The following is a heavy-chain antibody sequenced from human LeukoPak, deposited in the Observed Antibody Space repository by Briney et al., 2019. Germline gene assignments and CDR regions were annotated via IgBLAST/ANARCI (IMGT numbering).Heavy chain of an antibody. V-gene: IGHV4-30-2*03. D-gene: IGHD2-15*01. CDR3: ARHVDGYYYYGMDV. Sequence: PSETLSLTCAVSGGSISSGGYSWSWIRQPPGKGLEWIGSIYYSGNTYYNPSLKSRVTISADTSKNQFSLKLSSVTAADTAVYYCARHVDGYYYYGMDVWGQGTTVTVSS. J-gene: IGHJ6*02. CDR1: GGSISSGGYS. CDR2: IYYSGNT.